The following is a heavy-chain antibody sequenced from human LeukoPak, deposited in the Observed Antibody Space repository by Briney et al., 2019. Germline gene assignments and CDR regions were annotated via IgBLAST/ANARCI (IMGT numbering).Heavy chain of an antibody. J-gene: IGHJ4*02. CDR3: ARDGWQWLVAYFDY. D-gene: IGHD6-19*01. CDR2: ISSSSSYI. CDR1: GFTFRNYS. V-gene: IGHV3-21*01. Sequence: GGALSLSCAASGFTFRNYSMNWVRQAPGKGLGWVSSISSSSSYIYYADSVKGRFTISRDNAKNSLYLQMNSLRAEDTAVYYCARDGWQWLVAYFDYWGQGTLVTVSS.